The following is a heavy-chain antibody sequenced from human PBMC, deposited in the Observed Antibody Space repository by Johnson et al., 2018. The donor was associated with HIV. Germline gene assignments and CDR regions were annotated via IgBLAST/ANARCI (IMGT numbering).Heavy chain of an antibody. J-gene: IGHJ3*02. D-gene: IGHD3-22*01. CDR3: AKGDYFDTRAAFDI. CDR2: IWYDGRNK. CDR1: GFTFSNYG. V-gene: IGHV3-33*03. Sequence: QVQLVESGGGVVQPGGSLRLSCAASGFTFSNYGMHWVRQAPGKGLGWVAVIWYDGRNKYSADSVKGRITISRDNSKNTLYWQMNSLRAEDTAVYYCAKGDYFDTRAAFDIWGQGTVVIVSS.